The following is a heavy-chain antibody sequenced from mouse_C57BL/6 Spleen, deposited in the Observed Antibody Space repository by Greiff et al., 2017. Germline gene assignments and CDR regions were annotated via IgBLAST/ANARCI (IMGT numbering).Heavy chain of an antibody. CDR3: ARGDSNYVCWFAY. J-gene: IGHJ3*01. D-gene: IGHD2-5*01. CDR2: INPSNGGT. Sequence: QVQLKQPGTELVKPGASVKLSCKASGYTFTSYWMHWVKQRPGQGLEWIGNINPSNGGTNYNEKFKSKATLTVDKSSSTAYMQLSSLTSEDSAVYYCARGDSNYVCWFAYWGQGTLVTVSA. V-gene: IGHV1-53*01. CDR1: GYTFTSYW.